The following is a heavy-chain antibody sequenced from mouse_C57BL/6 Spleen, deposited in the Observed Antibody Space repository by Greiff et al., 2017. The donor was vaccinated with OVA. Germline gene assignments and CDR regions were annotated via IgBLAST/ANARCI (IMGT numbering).Heavy chain of an antibody. Sequence: VQLQQPGAELVMPGASVKLSCKASGYTFTSYWMHWVKQRPGQGLEWIGEIDPSDSYTNYNQKFKGKSTLTVDKSSSTAYMQLSSLTSEDSAVYYCAVDSSGSQYYFDYWGQGTTLTVSS. J-gene: IGHJ2*01. V-gene: IGHV1-69*01. CDR2: IDPSDSYT. CDR3: AVDSSGSQYYFDY. CDR1: GYTFTSYW. D-gene: IGHD3-2*02.